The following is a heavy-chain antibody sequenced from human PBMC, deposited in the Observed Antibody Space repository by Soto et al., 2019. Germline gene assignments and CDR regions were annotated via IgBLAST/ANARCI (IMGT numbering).Heavy chain of an antibody. CDR2: IIPIFGTA. CDR1: GGTFSSYA. Sequence: QVQLVQSGAEVKKPGSSVKVSCKASGGTFSSYAISWVRQAPGQVLEWMGGIIPIFGTANYAQKFQGRVTITADKPTSTAYKELSSLRSEDTAVYYCARDRIPVDTAMVTSPTFDYWCQGALVTDTS. D-gene: IGHD5-18*01. CDR3: ARDRIPVDTAMVTSPTFDY. V-gene: IGHV1-69*06. J-gene: IGHJ4*02.